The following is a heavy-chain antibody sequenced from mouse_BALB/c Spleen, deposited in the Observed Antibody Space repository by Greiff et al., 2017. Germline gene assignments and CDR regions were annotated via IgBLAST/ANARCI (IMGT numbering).Heavy chain of an antibody. J-gene: IGHJ4*01. D-gene: IGHD2-14*01. CDR3: VRLPYRYDGGDYYAMDY. V-gene: IGHV10-1*02. CDR2: IRSKSNNYAT. Sequence: EVMLVESGGGLVQPKGSLKLSCAASGFTFNTYAMNWVRQAPGKGLEWVARIRSKSNNYATYYADSVKDRFTISRDDSQSMLYLQMNNLKTEDTAMYYCVRLPYRYDGGDYYAMDYWGQGTSVTVSS. CDR1: GFTFNTYA.